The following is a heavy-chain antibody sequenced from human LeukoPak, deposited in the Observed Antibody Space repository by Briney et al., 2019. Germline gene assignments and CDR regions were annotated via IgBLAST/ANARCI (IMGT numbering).Heavy chain of an antibody. Sequence: SETLSLTCTVSGYSISSGYYWGCIRQPPGKGLEWIGSIYHSGSTYYNPSLKSRVTISVDTSKNQFSLKLSSVTAADTAVYYCVRASGVSGSYLYYYYFYMDVWGKGTTVTVSS. V-gene: IGHV4-38-2*02. J-gene: IGHJ6*03. CDR1: GYSISSGYY. CDR3: VRASGVSGSYLYYYYFYMDV. CDR2: IYHSGST. D-gene: IGHD1-26*01.